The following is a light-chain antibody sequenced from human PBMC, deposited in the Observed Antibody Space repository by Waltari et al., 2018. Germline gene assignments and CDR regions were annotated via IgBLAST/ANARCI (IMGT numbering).Light chain of an antibody. CDR2: LGS. V-gene: IGKV2-28*01. CDR3: MQALQTRT. CDR1: QSLLHSDGYNY. Sequence: DIVMTQSPLSLPVTPGEPASISCRSSQSLLHSDGYNYLDWYLQKPGQSPQLLIYLGSMRASGVPDRFSGSGSGTDFILRISRVEAEDVGVYYCMQALQTRTLGQGTRVDFK. J-gene: IGKJ1*01.